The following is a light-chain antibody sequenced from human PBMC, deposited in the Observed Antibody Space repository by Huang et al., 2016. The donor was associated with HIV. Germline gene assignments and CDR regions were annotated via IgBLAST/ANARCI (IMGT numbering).Light chain of an antibody. CDR1: QSISNV. CDR2: GAS. J-gene: IGKJ2*01. V-gene: IGKV1-39*01. CDR3: QQAYSTPYT. Sequence: DIQMTQSPSSLSASVGDRVTISCRASQSISNVLNWYQQEPGKAPKLLIYGASRLRSGVPSRFSGSGSGTDFTLTISGLQPEAFATYFCQQAYSTPYTFGQATKLEI.